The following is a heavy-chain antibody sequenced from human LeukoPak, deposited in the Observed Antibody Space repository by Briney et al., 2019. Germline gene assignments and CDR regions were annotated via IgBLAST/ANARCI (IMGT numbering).Heavy chain of an antibody. J-gene: IGHJ4*02. V-gene: IGHV3-7*01. CDR3: GVGDSRGDY. Sequence: PGRSLRLSCAASGFTFSSYAMHWVRQAPGKGLEWVANIKHDGSEKYYADSVRGRFTISRDNAKNSLYLQMNSLRAEDTAVYYCGVGDSRGDYWGQGTLVTVSS. D-gene: IGHD3-3*01. CDR1: GFTFSSYA. CDR2: IKHDGSEK.